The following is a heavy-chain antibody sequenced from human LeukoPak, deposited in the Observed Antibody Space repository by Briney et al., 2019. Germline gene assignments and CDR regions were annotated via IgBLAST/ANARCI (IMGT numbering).Heavy chain of an antibody. Sequence: GGSLRLSCAASGFTFRNYAMTWVRQAPGKGLEWVSVVTGNGDTTYYADSLKGRFTISRDNSRNTLYLQMNSLRAEDTAVYHCARNAADCTTSACYDSWGQGTLVTVSS. CDR3: ARNAADCTTSACYDS. V-gene: IGHV3-23*01. CDR1: GFTFRNYA. CDR2: VTGNGDTT. D-gene: IGHD2-8*01. J-gene: IGHJ4*02.